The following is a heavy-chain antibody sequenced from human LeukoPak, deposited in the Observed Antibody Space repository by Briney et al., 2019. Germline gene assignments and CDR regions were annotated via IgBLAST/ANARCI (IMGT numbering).Heavy chain of an antibody. J-gene: IGHJ6*03. CDR1: GGSISSYY. CDR3: AREQGHYDFWSTYYYYYMDV. D-gene: IGHD3-3*01. V-gene: IGHV4-4*07. CDR2: IYTSGST. Sequence: SETLSLTCTVSGGSISSYYWSWIRQPAGKGLEWIGRIYTSGSTNYNPSLKSRVTMSVDTSKNQFSLKLSSVTAADTAVYYCAREQGHYDFWSTYYYYYMDVWGKGTTVTVSS.